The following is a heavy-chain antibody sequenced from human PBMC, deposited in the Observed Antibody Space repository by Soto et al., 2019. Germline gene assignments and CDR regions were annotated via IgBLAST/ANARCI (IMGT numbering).Heavy chain of an antibody. D-gene: IGHD6-13*01. CDR1: GFTFSDHY. CDR3: ARAIGIAAAGTYFDY. Sequence: GGSLRLSCAASGFTFSDHYMDWVRQAPGKGLEWVGRTRNKANSYTTEYAASVKGRFTISRDDSKNSLYLQMNSLKTEDTAVYYCARAIGIAAAGTYFDYWGQGTLVTVSS. J-gene: IGHJ4*02. CDR2: TRNKANSYTT. V-gene: IGHV3-72*01.